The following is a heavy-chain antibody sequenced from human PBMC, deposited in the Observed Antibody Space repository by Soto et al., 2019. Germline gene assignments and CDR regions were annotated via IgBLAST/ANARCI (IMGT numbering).Heavy chain of an antibody. D-gene: IGHD6-19*01. J-gene: IGHJ4*02. Sequence: QVQLQESGPGLVKPSGTLSLTCAVSGDSVSSPYYWCWVRQPPGKGLEWIGEVFHTGTTSYNPSLRGRVTISMDKSNNQFSLDLSSVTAADTAVYYCARSAGWYAVHSWGPGTRVIVSS. V-gene: IGHV4-4*02. CDR1: GDSVSSPYY. CDR2: VFHTGTT. CDR3: ARSAGWYAVHS.